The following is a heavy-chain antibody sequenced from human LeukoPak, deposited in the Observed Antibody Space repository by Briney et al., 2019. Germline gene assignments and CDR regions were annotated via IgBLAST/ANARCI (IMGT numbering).Heavy chain of an antibody. J-gene: IGHJ4*02. CDR3: ATQRGSYLWGTDFDY. CDR1: GSTFTGYY. CDR2: INPNSGDT. Sequence: ASVKVSCKASGSTFTGYYMHWVRQAPGHELEWMGWINPNSGDTKYAQKFQGRVTMTRDTSISTAYMELSRLRSDDTAVYYCATQRGSYLWGTDFDYWGQGTLVTVSS. V-gene: IGHV1-2*02. D-gene: IGHD3-16*01.